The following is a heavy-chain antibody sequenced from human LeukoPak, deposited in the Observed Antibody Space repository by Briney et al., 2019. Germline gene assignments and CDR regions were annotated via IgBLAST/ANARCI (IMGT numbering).Heavy chain of an antibody. J-gene: IGHJ4*02. CDR1: GFTFSDYY. V-gene: IGHV3-11*01. Sequence: GGPLRLSCAASGFTFSDYYMSWVRQAPGKGLEWLSYITNSGNMRYYADSVKGRFTISRDNANDSLYLQMNSLRAEDTAVYYCVRKLGDYYFDHWGQGTLVTVSS. D-gene: IGHD7-27*01. CDR3: VRKLGDYYFDH. CDR2: ITNSGNMR.